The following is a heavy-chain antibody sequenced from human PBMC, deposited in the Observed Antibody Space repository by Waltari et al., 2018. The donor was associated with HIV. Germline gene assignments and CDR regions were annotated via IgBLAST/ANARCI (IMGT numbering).Heavy chain of an antibody. CDR3: ARDLDCRSTNCYNNNYYGMDV. Sequence: QAQLVESGGGVVQPGRSLRLSCAASGFTFIGYASHRVRPAPGKGLEWVAVIPYDGSNKYYADSVKGRFTISRDNPKNTVYLQMNSLRGEDTAVYYCARDLDCRSTNCYNNNYYGMDVWGQGTTVTVSS. D-gene: IGHD2-2*01. J-gene: IGHJ6*02. CDR2: IPYDGSNK. V-gene: IGHV3-30-3*01. CDR1: GFTFIGYA.